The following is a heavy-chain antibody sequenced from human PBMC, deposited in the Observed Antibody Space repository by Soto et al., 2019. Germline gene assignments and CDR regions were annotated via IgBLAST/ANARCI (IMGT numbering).Heavy chain of an antibody. CDR3: AKSAPMDAGDKYYYDF. Sequence: SGKVSCKASGGTFSTFGISWVRQTPGQGLEWMGGTIPFFGTARYSQKFEDRITITADESTNTVYMDLRSLTSEDTAIYYCAKSAPMDAGDKYYYDFWGQGALVTVSS. J-gene: IGHJ4*02. D-gene: IGHD4-17*01. V-gene: IGHV1-69*13. CDR2: TIPFFGTA. CDR1: GGTFSTFG.